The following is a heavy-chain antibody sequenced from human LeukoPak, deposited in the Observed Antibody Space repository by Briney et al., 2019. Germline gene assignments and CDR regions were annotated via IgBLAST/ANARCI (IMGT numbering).Heavy chain of an antibody. D-gene: IGHD3-22*01. Sequence: ASVKVSCKASGYTFTTHYIHWVRQAPGQGLEWMGIINPSDGGAGYTQKFQGRLTMSRDTSTSTLYMELSSLRSEDTAIYYCARKAPHDTSGWYFDLWGRGTLVTVSS. CDR3: ARKAPHDTSGWYFDL. CDR1: GYTFTTHY. J-gene: IGHJ2*01. CDR2: INPSDGGA. V-gene: IGHV1-46*01.